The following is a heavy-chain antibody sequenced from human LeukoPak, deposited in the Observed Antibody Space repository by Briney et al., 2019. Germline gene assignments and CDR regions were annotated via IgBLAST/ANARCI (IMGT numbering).Heavy chain of an antibody. J-gene: IGHJ4*02. CDR3: AIDQEYSYGHHRDY. D-gene: IGHD5-18*01. Sequence: ASVKVSCKASVYTFTGYYTHWVRQAPGQGLEWMGWINPNGGGTNYAQKFQGRVTMTRDTSISTAYMELSRLRSDDTAVYYCAIDQEYSYGHHRDYWGQGTLVTVSS. CDR2: INPNGGGT. V-gene: IGHV1-2*02. CDR1: VYTFTGYY.